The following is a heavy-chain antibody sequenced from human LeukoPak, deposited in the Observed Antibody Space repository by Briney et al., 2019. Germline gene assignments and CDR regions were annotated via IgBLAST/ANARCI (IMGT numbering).Heavy chain of an antibody. Sequence: PETLSLTCTVSGGSISSYYWSWIRQPPGKGLEWIGYIYYSGSTNYNPSLKSRVTISVDTSKNQFSLKLSSVTAADTAVYYCARRSYGDYWFDPWGQGTLVTVSS. V-gene: IGHV4-59*08. CDR3: ARRSYGDYWFDP. D-gene: IGHD4-17*01. CDR2: IYYSGST. J-gene: IGHJ5*02. CDR1: GGSISSYY.